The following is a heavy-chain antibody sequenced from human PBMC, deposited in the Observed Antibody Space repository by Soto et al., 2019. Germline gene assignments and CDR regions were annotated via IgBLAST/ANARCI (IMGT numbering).Heavy chain of an antibody. CDR1: GFTFSSYG. J-gene: IGHJ6*02. CDR3: ARGSYNWNYDGMDV. CDR2: IWYDGSNK. D-gene: IGHD1-20*01. Sequence: GGSLRLSCAASGFTFSSYGMHWVRQAPGKGLEWVAVIWYDGSNKYYADSVKGRFTISRDNSKNTLYLQMNSLRAEDTAVYYCARGSYNWNYDGMDVWGQGTTVTVSS. V-gene: IGHV3-33*01.